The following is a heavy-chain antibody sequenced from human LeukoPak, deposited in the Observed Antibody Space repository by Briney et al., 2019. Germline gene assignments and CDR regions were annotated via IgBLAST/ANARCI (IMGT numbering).Heavy chain of an antibody. CDR2: IYTSGST. CDR1: GGSISSYY. Sequence: SETLSLTCTVSGGSISSYYWSWIRQPPGKGLEWIGYIYTSGSTNYNPSLKSRVTISVDTSKNQFSLKLSSVTAADTAVYYCARHQYSSSSAYYYMDVWGQGTLVTVSS. V-gene: IGHV4-4*09. CDR3: ARHQYSSSSAYYYMDV. D-gene: IGHD6-6*01. J-gene: IGHJ6*03.